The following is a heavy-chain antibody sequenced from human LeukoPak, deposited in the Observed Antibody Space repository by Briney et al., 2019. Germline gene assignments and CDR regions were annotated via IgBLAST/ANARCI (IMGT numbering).Heavy chain of an antibody. V-gene: IGHV4-59*01. CDR1: GGSISSYY. Sequence: PSETLSHTCTVSGGSISSYYWSWIRQPPGKGLEWIGYIYYSGSTNYNPSLKSRVTISVDTSKNQFSLKLSSVTAADTAVYYCARWLQLRPDAFDIWGQGTMVTVSS. CDR3: ARWLQLRPDAFDI. J-gene: IGHJ3*02. D-gene: IGHD5-24*01. CDR2: IYYSGST.